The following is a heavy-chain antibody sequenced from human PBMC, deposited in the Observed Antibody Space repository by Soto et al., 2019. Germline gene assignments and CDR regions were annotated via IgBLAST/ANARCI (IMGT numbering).Heavy chain of an antibody. Sequence: QVQLVESGGGVVQPGRSLRLSCAASGFTFSSYGMHWVRQAPGKGLEWVAVIWYDGSNKYYADSVKGRFTISRDNXXNTLYRQMNRLRAEDTAGYYCARDLSQLVTVPLGPWGQGTLVTVSS. CDR3: ARDLSQLVTVPLGP. D-gene: IGHD6-13*01. J-gene: IGHJ5*02. V-gene: IGHV3-33*01. CDR2: IWYDGSNK. CDR1: GFTFSSYG.